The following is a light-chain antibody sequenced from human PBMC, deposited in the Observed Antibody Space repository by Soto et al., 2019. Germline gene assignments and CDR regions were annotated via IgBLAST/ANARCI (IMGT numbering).Light chain of an antibody. J-gene: IGKJ4*01. CDR2: GAS. CDR1: QSVSSN. CDR3: EQYGSSPGT. Sequence: EIVMTQSPATLSVSPGERATLSCRASQSVSSNLAWYQQKPGQAPRLLIYGASTRATGIPARFSGSGSGAVFTLTISRLEPEDFAVYYCEQYGSSPGTFGGGTKVDIK. V-gene: IGKV3-15*01.